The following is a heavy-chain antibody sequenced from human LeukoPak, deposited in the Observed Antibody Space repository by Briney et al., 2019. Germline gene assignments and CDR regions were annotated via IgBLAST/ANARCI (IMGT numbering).Heavy chain of an antibody. Sequence: SGPTLVNPTKTLTLTCTFSGFSLSTSGMRVSWIRQPPGKALEWLARIDWDDDKFYSTSLKTRLTISKDTSKNQVVLTMTNMDPVDTATYYCARTPYCGGDCYVDYWGQGTLVTVSS. CDR2: IDWDDDK. D-gene: IGHD2-21*02. CDR1: GFSLSTSGMR. CDR3: ARTPYCGGDCYVDY. J-gene: IGHJ4*02. V-gene: IGHV2-70*04.